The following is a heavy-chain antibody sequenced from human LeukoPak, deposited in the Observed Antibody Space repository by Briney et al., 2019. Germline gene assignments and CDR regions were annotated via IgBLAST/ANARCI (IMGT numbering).Heavy chain of an antibody. J-gene: IGHJ4*02. D-gene: IGHD1-26*01. Sequence: GESLKISCKGSGYSFTSYWIGWVRQMPGKGLEWMGIIYPGDSDTRYSPSFQGQVTISADKSISTAYLQWCSLKASDTAMYYCAKALVGATFGFDYWGQGTLVTVSS. V-gene: IGHV5-51*01. CDR3: AKALVGATFGFDY. CDR2: IYPGDSDT. CDR1: GYSFTSYW.